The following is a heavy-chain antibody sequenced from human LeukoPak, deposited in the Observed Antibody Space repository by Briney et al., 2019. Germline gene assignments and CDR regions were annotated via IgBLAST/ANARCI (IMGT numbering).Heavy chain of an antibody. J-gene: IGHJ4*02. CDR3: ATGWYSDYFDY. CDR2: INHSGST. V-gene: IGHV4-34*01. CDR1: GGSFSGYY. Sequence: SETLSLTCAVYGGSFSGYYWSWIRQPPGKGLEWIGEINHSGSTNYNPSLKSRVTISVDTSKNQFSLKLSSVTAADTAVYYCATGWYSDYFDYWGQGTLVTVPS. D-gene: IGHD6-19*01.